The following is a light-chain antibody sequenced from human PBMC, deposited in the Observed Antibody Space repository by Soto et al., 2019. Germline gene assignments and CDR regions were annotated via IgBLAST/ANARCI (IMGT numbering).Light chain of an antibody. CDR1: QSVSSN. CDR2: GAS. J-gene: IGKJ4*01. CDR3: QQYNSWTPLS. Sequence: EIVMTQSPATLSVSPGERATLSCRASQSVSSNLAGYQQKPGQAPRLLIYGASTRATGIPARFSRSGSGKEFTLPSISLQAADLAVYYCQQYNSWTPLSFGGGTQVESK. V-gene: IGKV3-15*01.